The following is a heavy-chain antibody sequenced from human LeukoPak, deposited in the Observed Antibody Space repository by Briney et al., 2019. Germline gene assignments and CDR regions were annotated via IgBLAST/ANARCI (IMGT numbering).Heavy chain of an antibody. CDR3: AKESVQLAIKH. Sequence: GGSLRLSCTASGFTISSNYMSWVRQAPGEGMEWVAFIRYDGSNKYYADSVKDRFTISRDNSKNTLYLQMNSLRAEDTAVYYCAKESVQLAIKHWGQGTLVTVSS. CDR2: IRYDGSNK. V-gene: IGHV3-30*02. CDR1: GFTISSNY. D-gene: IGHD6-13*01. J-gene: IGHJ4*02.